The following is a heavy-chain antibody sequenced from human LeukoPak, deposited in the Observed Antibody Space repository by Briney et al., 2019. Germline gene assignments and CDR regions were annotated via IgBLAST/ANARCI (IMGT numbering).Heavy chain of an antibody. Sequence: GGSLRLSCAASGFTFSNYAMSWVRQAPGKGLEWVSGTSGNGGNIFYADSVKGRFTISRDNSKNTLYLQMSSLRAEDTAVYYCAKGGKWDVTPFDYWGQGTLVTVSS. J-gene: IGHJ4*02. V-gene: IGHV3-23*01. D-gene: IGHD1-26*01. CDR1: GFTFSNYA. CDR3: AKGGKWDVTPFDY. CDR2: TSGNGGNI.